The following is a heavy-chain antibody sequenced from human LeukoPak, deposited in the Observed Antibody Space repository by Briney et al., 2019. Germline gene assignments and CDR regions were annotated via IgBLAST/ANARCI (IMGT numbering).Heavy chain of an antibody. D-gene: IGHD1-26*01. CDR3: ARLYSGTYFDY. CDR2: IDYSGST. V-gene: IGHV4-39*07. CDR1: GGSISISRFY. J-gene: IGHJ4*02. Sequence: KTSETLSLTCTVSGGSISISRFYWGWIRQPPGQVLEWIGSIDYSGSTYYNPSLKSRVTISVDTSTKQLSLKQSSVTAADTAVYYCARLYSGTYFDYWGQGTLVTVSS.